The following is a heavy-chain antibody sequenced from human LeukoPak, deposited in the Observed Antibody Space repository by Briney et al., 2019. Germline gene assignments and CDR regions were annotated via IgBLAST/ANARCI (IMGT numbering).Heavy chain of an antibody. D-gene: IGHD5-24*01. Sequence: PSETLSLTCTVSGGSISSGGYYWSWIRQHPGTGLVWIGYIYYSGSTYYNPSLKSRVTISVDTSKNQFSLKLSSVTAADTAVYYCARGDVEYYFDYWGQGTLVTVSS. CDR2: IYYSGST. CDR1: GGSISSGGYY. V-gene: IGHV4-31*03. J-gene: IGHJ4*02. CDR3: ARGDVEYYFDY.